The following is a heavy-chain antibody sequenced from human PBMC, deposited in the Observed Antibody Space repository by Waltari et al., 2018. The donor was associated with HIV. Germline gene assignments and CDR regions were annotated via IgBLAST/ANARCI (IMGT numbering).Heavy chain of an antibody. J-gene: IGHJ5*02. Sequence: QLQLQESGPRLVEPSETLSLTCTVSGGSFSNSATYYSGWIRQPPGKGLEWLGTISETGATFYKPSLQSRVTISVDTSKNQFSLRLSSVTAADTAMYFCARVRIQLWPTTRWFDPWGQGSLVTVSS. D-gene: IGHD5-18*01. CDR1: GGSFSNSATYY. CDR2: ISETGAT. CDR3: ARVRIQLWPTTRWFDP. V-gene: IGHV4-39*01.